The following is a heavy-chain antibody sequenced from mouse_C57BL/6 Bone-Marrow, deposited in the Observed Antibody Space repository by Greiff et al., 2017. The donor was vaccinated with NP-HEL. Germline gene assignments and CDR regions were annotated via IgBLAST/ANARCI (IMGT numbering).Heavy chain of an antibody. CDR2: ISSGGDYI. CDR1: GFTFSSYA. CDR3: TRDDWGGFDY. J-gene: IGHJ2*01. D-gene: IGHD4-1*01. Sequence: EVKVVESGEGLVKPGGSLKLSCAASGFTFSSYAMSWVRQTPEKRLEWVAYISSGGDYIYYADTVKGRFTISRDNARNTLYLQMSSLKSEDTAMYYCTRDDWGGFDYWGQGTTLTVSS. V-gene: IGHV5-9-1*02.